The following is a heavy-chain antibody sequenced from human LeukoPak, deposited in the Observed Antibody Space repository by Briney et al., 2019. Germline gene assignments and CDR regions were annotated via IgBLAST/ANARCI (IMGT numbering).Heavy chain of an antibody. Sequence: GGSLRLSCAVSGFTFSNYWMSWVRQAPGKGLEWVANIKQDGSEKYYVDSVKGRFTIVRGNAKNSLDLQMDSLRAEDTAVYYCVRDAMSSGGAFDIWGQGTMVIVSS. D-gene: IGHD3-10*01. CDR3: VRDAMSSGGAFDI. J-gene: IGHJ3*02. V-gene: IGHV3-7*01. CDR1: GFTFSNYW. CDR2: IKQDGSEK.